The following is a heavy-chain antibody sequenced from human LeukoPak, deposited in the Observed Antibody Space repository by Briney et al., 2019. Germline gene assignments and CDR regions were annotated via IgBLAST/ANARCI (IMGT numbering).Heavy chain of an antibody. CDR2: IYSGASGGDT. J-gene: IGHJ6*03. V-gene: IGHV3-66*01. CDR3: AKSLSRIYGYMDV. D-gene: IGHD2/OR15-2a*01. Sequence: GGSLRLSCSASGLTVSSNYMTWVRQAPGKGLEWVSVIYSGASGGDTYYADSVRGRFTISRDNSKNTLYLQMNSLRVEDTAVYYCAKSLSRIYGYMDVWGKGTTVTVSS. CDR1: GLTVSSNY.